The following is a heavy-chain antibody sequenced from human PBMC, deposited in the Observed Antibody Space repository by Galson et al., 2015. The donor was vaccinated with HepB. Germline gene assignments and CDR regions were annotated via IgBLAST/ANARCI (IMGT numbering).Heavy chain of an antibody. D-gene: IGHD6-13*01. CDR1: GFIFDNYV. V-gene: IGHV3-23*01. J-gene: IGHJ4*02. Sequence: SLRLSCAASGFIFDNYVMSWVRQAPGKGLHWVSSISGSGTGAYYADSVKGRFTLSRDNSRNTVYLQMNSLRADDTAVYYCAKDRISSSWYVASDSWGPGTLLGYISRNRSNLKMINLAAYDKAVYYCAKDRISSSLYVAMDCWGPETLVTVSS. CDR3: AKDRISSSWYVASDSWGPGTLLGYISRNRSNLKMINLAAYDKAVYYCAKDRISSSLYVAMDC. CDR2: ISGSGTGA.